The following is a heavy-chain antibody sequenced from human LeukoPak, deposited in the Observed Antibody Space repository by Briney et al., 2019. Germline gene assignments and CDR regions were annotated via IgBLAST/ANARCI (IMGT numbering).Heavy chain of an antibody. J-gene: IGHJ4*02. Sequence: GGSLRLSCAASGFTFSDYYMSWIRQAPGKGLEWVSYISSSSSYTNYADSVKGRFTISRDNAKYSLYLQMNSLRGEDTAVYYCARISTNTWYNFDYWGQGTLVTVSS. CDR2: ISSSSSYT. CDR3: ARISTNTWYNFDY. D-gene: IGHD2-2*01. CDR1: GFTFSDYY. V-gene: IGHV3-11*06.